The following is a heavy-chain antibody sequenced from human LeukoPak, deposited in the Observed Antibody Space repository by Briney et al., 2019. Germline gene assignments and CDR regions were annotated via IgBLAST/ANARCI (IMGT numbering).Heavy chain of an antibody. CDR1: GFTVSSNY. D-gene: IGHD3-10*01. Sequence: GGSLRLSCAASGFTVSSNYMSWVRQAPGKGLEWVSVIYSGGSTYYADSVKGRFTISRDNSKNALYLQMNSLRAEDTAVYYCARVSGSGSYYPLYYGMDVWGQGTTVTVSS. J-gene: IGHJ6*02. V-gene: IGHV3-53*01. CDR3: ARVSGSGSYYPLYYGMDV. CDR2: IYSGGST.